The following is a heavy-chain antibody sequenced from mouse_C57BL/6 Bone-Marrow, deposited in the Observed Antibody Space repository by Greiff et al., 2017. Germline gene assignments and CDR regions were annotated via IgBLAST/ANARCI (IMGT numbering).Heavy chain of an antibody. D-gene: IGHD2-5*01. CDR1: GYNFTSYW. V-gene: IGHV1-61*01. Sequence: VQLQQPGAELVRPGSSVKLSCKASGYNFTSYWMDWVKQRPGQGLEWIGNIYPSDSETHYNQKFKDKATLTVDKSSSTAYMQLSSLTSEDSAVYYCARMGYYSNYVFFDYWGQGTTLTVSS. J-gene: IGHJ2*01. CDR3: ARMGYYSNYVFFDY. CDR2: IYPSDSET.